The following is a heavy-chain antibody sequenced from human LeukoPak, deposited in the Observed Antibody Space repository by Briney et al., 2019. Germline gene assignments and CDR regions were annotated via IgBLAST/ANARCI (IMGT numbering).Heavy chain of an antibody. J-gene: IGHJ4*02. CDR2: ISAYNGKT. D-gene: IGHD6-13*01. CDR1: GYTFTSYG. V-gene: IGHV1-18*01. Sequence: ASVKVSCKASGYTFTSYGISWVRQAPGQGLEWMGWISAYNGKTNHAQNFQGRVTMTTDTSTSTAYMELRSLRSDDTAVYYCARDGKQQLGFDYWGQGTLVTASS. CDR3: ARDGKQQLGFDY.